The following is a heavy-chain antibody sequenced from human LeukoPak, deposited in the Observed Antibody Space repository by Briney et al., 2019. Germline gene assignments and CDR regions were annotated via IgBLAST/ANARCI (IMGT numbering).Heavy chain of an antibody. D-gene: IGHD6-13*01. CDR3: AKVTGSSWFLYYFDY. Sequence: PGGSLRLSCAASGFTFSSYAMSWVRQAPGKGLEWVSAISGSGGSTYYADSVKGRFTISRDNSKNTLYLQMNSLRAEDTAVYYCAKVTGSSWFLYYFDYWGQGTLVTVSS. CDR1: GFTFSSYA. J-gene: IGHJ4*02. V-gene: IGHV3-23*01. CDR2: ISGSGGST.